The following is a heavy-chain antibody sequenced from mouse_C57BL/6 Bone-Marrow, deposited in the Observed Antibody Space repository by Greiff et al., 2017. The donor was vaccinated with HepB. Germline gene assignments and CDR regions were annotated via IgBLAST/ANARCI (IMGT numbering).Heavy chain of an antibody. CDR1: GYTFTSYG. CDR2: IYPRSGNT. CDR3: ARGGLRSWFAY. V-gene: IGHV1-81*01. J-gene: IGHJ3*01. D-gene: IGHD1-1*01. Sequence: QLQQSGAELARPGASVKLSCKASGYTFTSYGISWVKQRTGQGLEWIGEIYPRSGNTYYNEKFKGKATLTADKSSSTAYMELRSLTSEDSAVYFCARGGLRSWFAYWGQGTLVTVSA.